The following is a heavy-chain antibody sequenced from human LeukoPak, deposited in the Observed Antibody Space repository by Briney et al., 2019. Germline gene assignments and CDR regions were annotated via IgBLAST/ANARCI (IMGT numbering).Heavy chain of an antibody. CDR2: INTGNGNT. D-gene: IGHD2/OR15-2a*01. V-gene: IGHV1-3*04. J-gene: IGHJ5*02. CDR1: GYTFKNFA. CDR3: ARGVSFYHWFDP. Sequence: ASVKVSCKASGYTFKNFAIHWVRQAPGQGLEWMGWINTGNGNTKYSQKFQGRVTITKDTSASTAYMELSSLTSEDTAFYYCARGVSFYHWFDPWGQGTLVTVSS.